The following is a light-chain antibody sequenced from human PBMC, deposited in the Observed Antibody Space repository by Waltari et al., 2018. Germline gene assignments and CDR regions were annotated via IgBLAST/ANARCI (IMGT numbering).Light chain of an antibody. CDR2: YDR. V-gene: IGLV3-21*04. CDR1: NIGPNS. J-gene: IGLJ1*01. CDR3: HVWHPHVDPGV. Sequence: SYVVTQPPPVSVAPGETATITWWGDNIGPNSVHWYQPKAGQAPVLVIFYDRDRPSGIPDRFSGSNSGNTATLTISRVEAGDEARYYCHVWHPHVDPGVFGTGTEVTVL.